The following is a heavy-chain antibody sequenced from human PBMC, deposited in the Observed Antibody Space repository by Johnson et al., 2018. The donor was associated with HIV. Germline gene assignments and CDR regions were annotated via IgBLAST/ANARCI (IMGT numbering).Heavy chain of an antibody. V-gene: IGHV3-30-3*01. Sequence: VQLVESGGGVVQPGRSLRLSCAASGFTFSSYAIHWVRQAPGKGLEWVAVISYDGSNKYYADSVKGRFTISRDNSKNTLYLQMNSLRAEDTAVYYCARELEFGDLRKNDAFDIWGQGTMVTVSS. CDR3: ARELEFGDLRKNDAFDI. D-gene: IGHD4-17*01. J-gene: IGHJ3*02. CDR1: GFTFSSYA. CDR2: ISYDGSNK.